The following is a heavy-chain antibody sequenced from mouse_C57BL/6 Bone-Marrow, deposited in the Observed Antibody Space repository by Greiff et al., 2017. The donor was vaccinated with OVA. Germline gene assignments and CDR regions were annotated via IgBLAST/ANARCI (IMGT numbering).Heavy chain of an antibody. Sequence: VKVVESGAELARPGASVKLSCKASGYTFTSYGISWVKQRTGQGLEWIGEIYPRSGNTYYNEKFKGKATLTADKSSSTAYMELRSLTSEDSAVYFCARGKAYYYGSSDYWGQGTTLTVSS. CDR3: ARGKAYYYGSSDY. CDR1: GYTFTSYG. V-gene: IGHV1-81*01. J-gene: IGHJ2*01. CDR2: IYPRSGNT. D-gene: IGHD1-1*01.